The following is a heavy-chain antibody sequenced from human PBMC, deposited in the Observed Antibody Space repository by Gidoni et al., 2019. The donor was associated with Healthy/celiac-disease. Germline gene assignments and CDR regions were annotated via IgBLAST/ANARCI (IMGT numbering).Heavy chain of an antibody. J-gene: IGHJ4*02. CDR1: GFTFSSYG. V-gene: IGHV3-33*01. Sequence: QVQLVESGGGVVQPGRSLRLSCAASGFTFSSYGMHWVRQAPGKGLEWVAVIWYDGSNKYYADSVKGRFTISRDNSKNTRYLQMNSLRAEDTAVYYCARGRDWIAAAGTGPLDYWGQGTLVTVSS. CDR3: ARGRDWIAAAGTGPLDY. CDR2: IWYDGSNK. D-gene: IGHD6-13*01.